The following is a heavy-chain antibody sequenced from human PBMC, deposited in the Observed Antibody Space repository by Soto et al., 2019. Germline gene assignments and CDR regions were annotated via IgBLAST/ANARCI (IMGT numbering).Heavy chain of an antibody. J-gene: IGHJ6*02. Sequence: QVQLVQSGPEVRKPGASVKVACKAAVYLFSRYGISWVRQAPGPGLEWMAWISGYNGNTKFGERVQGRVNVTTDTSTSTAYMELRSLSSDDTAVYYCAREAAAERNYYGLDVWGQGTTVIVSS. CDR2: ISGYNGNT. CDR1: VYLFSRYG. CDR3: AREAAAERNYYGLDV. V-gene: IGHV1-18*04. D-gene: IGHD6-13*01.